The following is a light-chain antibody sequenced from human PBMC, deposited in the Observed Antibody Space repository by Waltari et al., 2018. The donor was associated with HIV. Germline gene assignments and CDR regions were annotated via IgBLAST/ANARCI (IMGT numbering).Light chain of an antibody. CDR1: QSVSDY. CDR2: DAN. CDR3: QHRSNWPPVT. Sequence: EIVLTQSPATLSLSPGERATLSCRASQSVSDYLAWYQQKPGQAPTLLIYDANNRATGIPARFSGSGSGTDFTLTISSLEPEDFAVYYCQHRSNWPPVTFGQGTRLEIK. J-gene: IGKJ5*01. V-gene: IGKV3-11*01.